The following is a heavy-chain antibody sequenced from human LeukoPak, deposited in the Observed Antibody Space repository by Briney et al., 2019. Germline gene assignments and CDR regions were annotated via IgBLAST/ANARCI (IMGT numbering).Heavy chain of an antibody. CDR1: GYTFTNYE. J-gene: IGHJ4*02. D-gene: IGHD6-6*01. V-gene: IGHV1-8*01. CDR3: ATWYSSSSFNFDY. Sequence: ASVKVSCKASGYTFTNYEINWVRQATGQGLEWMGWMNPNSGNTGYAQKFQGRVTMTRNTSISTAYMELSSLRSEDTAVYYCATWYSSSSFNFDYWGQGTLVTVSS. CDR2: MNPNSGNT.